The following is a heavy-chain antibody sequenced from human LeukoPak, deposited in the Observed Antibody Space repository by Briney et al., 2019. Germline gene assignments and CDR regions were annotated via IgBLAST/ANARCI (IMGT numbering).Heavy chain of an antibody. CDR2: ISGSGGST. V-gene: IGHV3-23*01. J-gene: IGHJ6*02. CDR3: AKVSDSVDV. D-gene: IGHD1-26*01. CDR1: GFRFSDAW. Sequence: GGSLRLSCAASGFRFSDAWMTWVRQAPGKGLEWVSAISGSGGSTYYADSVKGRFTISRDNSKNTLYLQMNSLRAEDTAVYYCAKVSDSVDVWGQGTTVTVSS.